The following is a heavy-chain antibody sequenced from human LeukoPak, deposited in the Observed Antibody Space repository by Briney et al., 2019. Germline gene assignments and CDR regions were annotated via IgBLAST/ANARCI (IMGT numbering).Heavy chain of an antibody. V-gene: IGHV4-30-4*01. CDR2: IYYSGRT. CDR3: ARDGHYYGSGIQAFDL. J-gene: IGHJ2*01. Sequence: SQTLSLTCTVSGGSISIGDYYWSWVRQPPGKGLEWIGYIYYSGRTYYNPSLKSRVTISVDTSKNQFSLKLSSVTAADTAVYYCARDGHYYGSGIQAFDLWGRGTLVTVSS. CDR1: GGSISIGDYY. D-gene: IGHD3-10*01.